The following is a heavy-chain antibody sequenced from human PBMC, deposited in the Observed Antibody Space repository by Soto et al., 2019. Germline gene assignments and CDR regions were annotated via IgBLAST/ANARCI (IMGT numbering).Heavy chain of an antibody. CDR3: ARHNRYSSTWFEGWFDP. J-gene: IGHJ5*02. Sequence: PGESLKISCKGSGYRFTNYWIGWVRQMPGKGLEWMGIIYPGDSDTRYSPSFQGQVTISADKSINTAYLQWSSLKASDTAMYYCARHNRYSSTWFEGWFDPWGQGTLVTVS. D-gene: IGHD6-13*01. CDR1: GYRFTNYW. CDR2: IYPGDSDT. V-gene: IGHV5-51*01.